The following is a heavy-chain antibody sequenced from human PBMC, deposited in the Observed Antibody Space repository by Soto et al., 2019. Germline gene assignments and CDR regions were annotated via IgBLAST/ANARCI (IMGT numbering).Heavy chain of an antibody. V-gene: IGHV3-64D*08. Sequence: GGSLRLSCSASGFTLISYAMHWVRQAPGKGLEYVSAISSNGGSTYYADSVKGRFTISRDNSKNTLYLQMSSLRAEDTAVYYCGISSSSGFDYWCQGTRVTVAS. J-gene: IGHJ4*02. CDR3: GISSSSGFDY. D-gene: IGHD6-6*01. CDR2: ISSNGGST. CDR1: GFTLISYA.